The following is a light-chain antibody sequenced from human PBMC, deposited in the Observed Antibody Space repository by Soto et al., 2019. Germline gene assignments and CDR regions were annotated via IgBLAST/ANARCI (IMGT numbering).Light chain of an antibody. CDR3: LQYYNYPRE. Sequence: AIQMTQSPYSLSASVGDRVTITCRASQGIRNDLGWYQQKPGKAPKLLIYAATSLQSGVPTRFSGSGSGTDFTHTISSIQPEDFATYNWLQYYNYPREFGQGTKVEIK. J-gene: IGKJ1*01. CDR2: AAT. CDR1: QGIRND. V-gene: IGKV1-6*01.